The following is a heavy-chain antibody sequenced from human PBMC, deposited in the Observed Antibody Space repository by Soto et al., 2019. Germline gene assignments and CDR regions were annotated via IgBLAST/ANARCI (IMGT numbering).Heavy chain of an antibody. J-gene: IGHJ5*02. Sequence: GASMKGSFKASSYTFTNFGVTWVRRAPGQGLEWMGWISAYTDTPNYAQKFQGRVTMTIDTSTSTAYMDLRSLTSDDTAVYYCARVIPGVEAWFDPWGQGTLVTVSS. CDR2: ISAYTDTP. D-gene: IGHD2-2*01. CDR3: ARVIPGVEAWFDP. CDR1: SYTFTNFG. V-gene: IGHV1-18*01.